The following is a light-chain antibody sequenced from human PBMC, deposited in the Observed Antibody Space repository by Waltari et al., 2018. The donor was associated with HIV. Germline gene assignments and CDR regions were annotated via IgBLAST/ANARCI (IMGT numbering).Light chain of an antibody. V-gene: IGKV1-39*01. Sequence: DIQMTQSPSSLSASVGDRVTITGRASQTISSYLNWYQQKPGKAPMLLIYGASTLHSGVPSRFSGSGSGTDFTLTISSLQPEDFATYYCQQSYSTPRTFGQGTKLEIK. J-gene: IGKJ2*01. CDR3: QQSYSTPRT. CDR1: QTISSY. CDR2: GAS.